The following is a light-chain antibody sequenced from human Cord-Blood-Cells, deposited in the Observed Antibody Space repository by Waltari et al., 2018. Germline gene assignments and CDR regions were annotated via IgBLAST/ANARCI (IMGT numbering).Light chain of an antibody. J-gene: IGLJ2*01. CDR2: EVS. V-gene: IGLV2-23*02. CDR3: CSYAGSSTFHVV. Sequence: QSALPQPASESGSPGHSLTLSCPGTRPDVGGSNLVSWYQQHPGKAPKLMIDEVSKRPSGVSNRFSGSKSGNTASLTISGLQAEDEADYYCCSYAGSSTFHVVFGGGTKLTVL. CDR1: RPDVGGSNL.